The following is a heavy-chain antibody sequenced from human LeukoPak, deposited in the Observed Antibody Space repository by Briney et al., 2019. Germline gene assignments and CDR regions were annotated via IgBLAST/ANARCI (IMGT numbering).Heavy chain of an antibody. Sequence: GGSLRLSCAASGFNFNSYWMTWVRQAPGKGLEWVAIIKEDGSEIYYLESVRGRLTISRDNAKNSLYLQMNSLRDEDTAVYYCAKEGVTGYYYGSGSYGDYFDYWGQGTLVTVSS. CDR1: GFNFNSYW. CDR2: IKEDGSEI. CDR3: AKEGVTGYYYGSGSYGDYFDY. V-gene: IGHV3-7*01. D-gene: IGHD3-10*01. J-gene: IGHJ4*02.